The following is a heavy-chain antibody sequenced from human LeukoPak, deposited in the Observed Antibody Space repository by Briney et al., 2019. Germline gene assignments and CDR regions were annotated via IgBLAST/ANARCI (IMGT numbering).Heavy chain of an antibody. CDR1: GFTFSSYG. CDR2: IWYDGSNK. CDR3: ARSVVVAAWYYFDY. Sequence: GGSLRLSCAASGFTFSSYGMHWVRQAPGKGLEWVAVIWYDGSNKYYADSVKGRFTISRDNSKNTLYLQMSSLRAEDTAVYYCARSVVVAAWYYFDYWGQGTLVTVSS. J-gene: IGHJ4*02. V-gene: IGHV3-33*01. D-gene: IGHD2-15*01.